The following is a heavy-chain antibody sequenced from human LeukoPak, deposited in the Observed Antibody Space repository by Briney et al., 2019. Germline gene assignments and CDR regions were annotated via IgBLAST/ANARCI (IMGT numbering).Heavy chain of an antibody. Sequence: GGSLRLSCVASGFTVSSNYMSWVRQAPGKGLEWVSVIYSGGSTYYADSVKGRFTISRDNSKNTLYLQMNSLRAEDTAVYYCARGGTTYPLYYYYYMDVWGKGTTVTISS. CDR1: GFTVSSNY. J-gene: IGHJ6*03. CDR3: ARGGTTYPLYYYYYMDV. V-gene: IGHV3-66*01. D-gene: IGHD1-1*01. CDR2: IYSGGST.